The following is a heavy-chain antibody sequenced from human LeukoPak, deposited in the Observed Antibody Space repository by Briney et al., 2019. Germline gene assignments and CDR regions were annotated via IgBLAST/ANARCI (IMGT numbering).Heavy chain of an antibody. CDR1: GFTFSMSA. Sequence: PGRSLRLSCATSGFTFSMSAMHWVRLDPGKGMDWLAVISFDGGNTFYADSVKGRFSISRDNSKNTLYLQMNSLGLDDTAVYFCARGRAGIAAAGFDYWGQGTLVTVSS. CDR3: ARGRAGIAAAGFDY. V-gene: IGHV3-30-3*01. D-gene: IGHD6-13*01. CDR2: ISFDGGNT. J-gene: IGHJ4*02.